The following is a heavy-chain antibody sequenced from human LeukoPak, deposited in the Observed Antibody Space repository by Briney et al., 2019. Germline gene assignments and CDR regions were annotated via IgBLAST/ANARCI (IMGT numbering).Heavy chain of an antibody. Sequence: ASVKVSCTASGYTFTSYYMHWVRQAPGQGLEWMGIINPSGGSTSYAQKFQGRVTMTRDTSTSTVYMELSSLRSEDTAVYYCASNDHIAAAGTKAEYFQHWGQGTLVTVSS. J-gene: IGHJ1*01. D-gene: IGHD6-13*01. V-gene: IGHV1-46*01. CDR2: INPSGGST. CDR1: GYTFTSYY. CDR3: ASNDHIAAAGTKAEYFQH.